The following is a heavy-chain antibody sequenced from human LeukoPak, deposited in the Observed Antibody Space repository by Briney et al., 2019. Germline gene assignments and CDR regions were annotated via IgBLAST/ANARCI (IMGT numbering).Heavy chain of an antibody. J-gene: IGHJ3*02. Sequence: PSETLSLTCTVSGGSISSYYWSWIRQPAGKGLEWIGRIYTSGSTNYNPSLKSRVTMSVDTSKNQFSLKLSSVTAADTAVYYCARGSVPHDFWSGFDAFDIWGQGTMVTVSS. CDR3: ARGSVPHDFWSGFDAFDI. CDR1: GGSISSYY. D-gene: IGHD3-3*01. V-gene: IGHV4-4*07. CDR2: IYTSGST.